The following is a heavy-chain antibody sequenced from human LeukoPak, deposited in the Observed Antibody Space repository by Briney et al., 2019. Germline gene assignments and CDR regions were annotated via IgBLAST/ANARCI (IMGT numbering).Heavy chain of an antibody. J-gene: IGHJ4*02. CDR3: AIQRGGDGYNTFDY. Sequence: GGSLRLSCAASGFTFSSYAMSWVRQAPGKGLEWVSGLSGSGDDTDYADSVKGRFTISRDNSKNTVYLQMNSLRAEDTAVYYCAIQRGGDGYNTFDYWGQGTLVTVSS. CDR2: LSGSGDDT. CDR1: GFTFSSYA. D-gene: IGHD5-24*01. V-gene: IGHV3-23*01.